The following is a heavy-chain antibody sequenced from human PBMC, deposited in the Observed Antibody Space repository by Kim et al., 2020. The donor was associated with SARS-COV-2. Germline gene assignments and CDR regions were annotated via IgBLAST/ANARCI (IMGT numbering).Heavy chain of an antibody. V-gene: IGHV3-48*02. CDR1: GFTFSSYS. CDR3: AKEGDAWDSSGYVGYYYFGMDV. Sequence: GGSLRLSCAASGFTFSSYSMNWVRQAPGKGLEWVSYISSSSSTIYYAYSVKGRFTISRDNAKNSLYLQMNSLRDEDTAVYYCAKEGDAWDSSGYVGYYYFGMDVWGQGTTVTVSS. D-gene: IGHD3-22*01. CDR2: ISSSSSTI. J-gene: IGHJ6*02.